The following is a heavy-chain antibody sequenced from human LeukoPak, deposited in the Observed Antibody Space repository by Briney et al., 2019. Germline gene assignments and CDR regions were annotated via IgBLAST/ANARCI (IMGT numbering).Heavy chain of an antibody. J-gene: IGHJ4*02. CDR1: GYSFTGYY. CDR3: FSDDSSGNFDT. CDR2: INPYSGDT. V-gene: IGHV1-2*02. D-gene: IGHD3-22*01. Sequence: ASVKVSCKASGYSFTGYYIHWLRQAPGQGLEWMGWINPYSGDTNYARKLQGRVTMTRDTSISTAYMELSGLTSDDTSVYYCFSDDSSGNFDTWGQGTPVTVSS.